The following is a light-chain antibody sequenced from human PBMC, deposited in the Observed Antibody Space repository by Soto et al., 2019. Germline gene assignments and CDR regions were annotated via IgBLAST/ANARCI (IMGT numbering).Light chain of an antibody. CDR1: SSDVGSYNL. CDR3: CSYAGSSSVV. J-gene: IGLJ2*01. CDR2: EVS. Sequence: QSVLTQPASVSGSPGQSITISCTGTSSDVGSYNLVSWYQQHPGIAPKLMIYEVSKRPSGVSNRFSGSKSGNTASLTISGLQAEDEADYYCCSYAGSSSVVFGGGTKLTVL. V-gene: IGLV2-23*02.